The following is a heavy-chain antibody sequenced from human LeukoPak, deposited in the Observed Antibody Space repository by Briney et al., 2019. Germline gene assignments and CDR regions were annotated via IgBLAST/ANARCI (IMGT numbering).Heavy chain of an antibody. Sequence: SVKVSCKASGGTFSSYAISWVRQAPGQGFEWMGRIIPILGIANYAQKFQGRVTITADKSTCTAYMELSSLRSEDTAVYYCARDQVDYDYVWGSYRLDYWGQGTLVTVSS. CDR2: IIPILGIA. D-gene: IGHD3-16*02. CDR3: ARDQVDYDYVWGSYRLDY. CDR1: GGTFSSYA. V-gene: IGHV1-69*04. J-gene: IGHJ4*02.